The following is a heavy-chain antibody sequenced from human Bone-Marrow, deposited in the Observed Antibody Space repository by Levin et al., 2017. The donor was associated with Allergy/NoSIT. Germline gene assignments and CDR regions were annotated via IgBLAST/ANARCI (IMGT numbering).Heavy chain of an antibody. V-gene: IGHV4-34*01. J-gene: IGHJ4*02. CDR2: INHSGST. Sequence: ESLKISCAVYGGSFSGYYWSWIRQPPGKGLEWIGEINHSGSTNYNPSLKSRVTISVDTSKNQFSLKLSSVTAADTAVYYCARAPGELELHFDYWGQGTLVTVSS. CDR1: GGSFSGYY. CDR3: ARAPGELELHFDY. D-gene: IGHD1-7*01.